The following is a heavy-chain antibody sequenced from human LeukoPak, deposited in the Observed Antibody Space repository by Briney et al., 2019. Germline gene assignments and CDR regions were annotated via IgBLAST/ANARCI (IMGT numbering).Heavy chain of an antibody. V-gene: IGHV4-59*01. Sequence: SETLSLTXTVSGGSISSYYWSWIRQPPGKGLEWIGYIYYSGSTNYNPSLKSRVTISVDTSKNQFSLKLSSVTAADTAVYYCARAVDTAMVSWFDPWGQGTLVTVSS. CDR2: IYYSGST. CDR1: GGSISSYY. D-gene: IGHD5-18*01. CDR3: ARAVDTAMVSWFDP. J-gene: IGHJ5*02.